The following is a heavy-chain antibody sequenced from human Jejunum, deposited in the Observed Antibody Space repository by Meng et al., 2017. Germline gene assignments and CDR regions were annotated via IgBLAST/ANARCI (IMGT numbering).Heavy chain of an antibody. Sequence: LPHSSPGLLNPSPTLSLTCAISGDSVSNNGDAWNWIRQSPLRGLEWLGRTYYRSKWFTDYAVSVKSRINIKPDTSKNQFSLELRSVTPEDSAVYYCVRDPQYALSIFDFWGPGTLVTVSS. CDR2: TYYRSKWFT. V-gene: IGHV6-1*02. CDR3: VRDPQYALSIFDF. CDR1: GDSVSNNGDA. J-gene: IGHJ4*02. D-gene: IGHD2-2*01.